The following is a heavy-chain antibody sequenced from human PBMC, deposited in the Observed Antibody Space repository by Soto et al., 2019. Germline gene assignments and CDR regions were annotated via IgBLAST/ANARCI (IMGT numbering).Heavy chain of an antibody. CDR2: IYYSGST. CDR1: GGSISSGGYY. J-gene: IGHJ6*03. V-gene: IGHV4-31*03. Sequence: PSETLSLTCTVSGGSISSGGYYWSWIRQHPGKGLEWIGYIYYSGSTYYNPSLKSRVTISVDTSKNQFSLKLSSVTAADTAVYYCARAPRVLRFLEWIGETYYYYYMDVWGKGTKVTV. D-gene: IGHD3-3*01. CDR3: ARAPRVLRFLEWIGETYYYYYMDV.